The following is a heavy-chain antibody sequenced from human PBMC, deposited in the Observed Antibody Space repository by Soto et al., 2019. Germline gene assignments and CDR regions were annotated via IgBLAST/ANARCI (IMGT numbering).Heavy chain of an antibody. CDR1: GYSFTSYW. V-gene: IGHV5-10-1*01. CDR2: IDPSDSYT. Sequence: GESLKISCKGYGYSFTSYWISWVRQMPGKGLEWMGRIDPSDSYTNYSPSFQGHVTISADKSICTVYLHWSSLKASDTAMYYCARVGVFLEWLPDYYYYYGMDVWGQGTTVTVSS. D-gene: IGHD3-3*01. CDR3: ARVGVFLEWLPDYYYYYGMDV. J-gene: IGHJ6*02.